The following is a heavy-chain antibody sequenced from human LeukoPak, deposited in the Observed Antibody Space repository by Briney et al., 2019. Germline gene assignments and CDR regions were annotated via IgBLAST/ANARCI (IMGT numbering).Heavy chain of an antibody. Sequence: GGSLRLSCAASGFTFDDYAMHWVRQAPGKGLEWVSGISWNSGSIGYADSVKGRFTISRDNAKNSLYLQMNSLRAEDMALYYCAKAAYYDILTGYYTYWGQGTLVTVSS. D-gene: IGHD3-9*01. CDR3: AKAAYYDILTGYYTY. CDR2: ISWNSGSI. CDR1: GFTFDDYA. V-gene: IGHV3-9*03. J-gene: IGHJ4*02.